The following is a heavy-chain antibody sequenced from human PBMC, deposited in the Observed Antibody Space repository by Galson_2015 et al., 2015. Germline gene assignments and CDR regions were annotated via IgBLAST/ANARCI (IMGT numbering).Heavy chain of an antibody. V-gene: IGHV3-21*01. Sequence: SLRLSCAASGFTLSSHRMNWVRQAPGKGLERVSSISSSSRYIYYADSVKGRFTISRDNAKNPLYLQMNSLRAEDTAVYYCATTTNSGWFWGQGTLVTVSS. CDR3: ATTTNSGWF. CDR2: ISSSSRYI. J-gene: IGHJ4*02. CDR1: GFTLSSHR. D-gene: IGHD6-19*01.